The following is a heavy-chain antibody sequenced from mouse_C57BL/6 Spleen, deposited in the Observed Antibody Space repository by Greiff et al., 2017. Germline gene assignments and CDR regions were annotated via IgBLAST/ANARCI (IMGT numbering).Heavy chain of an antibody. J-gene: IGHJ4*01. CDR3: ARWEDIYYDYDEGHDAMDY. V-gene: IGHV1-64*01. CDR1: GYTFTSYW. Sequence: QVQLKQPGAELVKPGASVKLSCKASGYTFTSYWMHWVKQRPGQGLEWIGMIHPNSGSTNYNEKFKSKSTLTVDKSSSTAYMQLSSLTSEDSAVYYGARWEDIYYDYDEGHDAMDYWGQGTSVTVSS. CDR2: IHPNSGST. D-gene: IGHD2-4*01.